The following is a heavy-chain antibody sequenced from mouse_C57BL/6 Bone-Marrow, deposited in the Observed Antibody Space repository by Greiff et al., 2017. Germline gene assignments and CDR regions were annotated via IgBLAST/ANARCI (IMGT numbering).Heavy chain of an antibody. V-gene: IGHV5-12*01. CDR2: ISNGGGST. D-gene: IGHD2-3*01. J-gene: IGHJ4*01. Sequence: EVKLVESGGGLVQPGGSLKLSCAASGFTFSDYYMYWVRQTPEKRLEWVAYISNGGGSTYYPDTVKGRFTISRDNAKNTLYLQMSRLKSEDTAMYYCARQGRGYYPLDYWGQGTSVTVSS. CDR3: ARQGRGYYPLDY. CDR1: GFTFSDYY.